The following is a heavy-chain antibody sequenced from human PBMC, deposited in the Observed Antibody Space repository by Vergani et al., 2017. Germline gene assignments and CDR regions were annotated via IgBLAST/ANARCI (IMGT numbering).Heavy chain of an antibody. J-gene: IGHJ3*02. D-gene: IGHD6-19*01. CDR3: AKVLYSSGWYGDAFDI. Sequence: EVQLLESGGGLVQPGGSLRLSCAASGFTFSSYAMSWVGQAPGKGLEWVSAISGSGGSTYYADSVKGRFTISRDNSKNTLYLQMNSLRAEDTAVYYCAKVLYSSGWYGDAFDIWGQGTMVTVSS. CDR2: ISGSGGST. CDR1: GFTFSSYA. V-gene: IGHV3-23*01.